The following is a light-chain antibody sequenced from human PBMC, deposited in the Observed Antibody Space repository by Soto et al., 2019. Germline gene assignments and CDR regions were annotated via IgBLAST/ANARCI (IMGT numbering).Light chain of an antibody. CDR2: GAS. CDR1: QSINTF. CDR3: QQSYHNPRT. J-gene: IGKJ2*01. V-gene: IGKV1-39*01. Sequence: DIVMTQSPDSLAVSLGERATINCRTSQSINTFLNWYQQKPGNAPKLLIYGASTLHREVPSRFSGSGSGTDFTLTITNVQSEDFATYFCQQSYHNPRTFGQGTTLEI.